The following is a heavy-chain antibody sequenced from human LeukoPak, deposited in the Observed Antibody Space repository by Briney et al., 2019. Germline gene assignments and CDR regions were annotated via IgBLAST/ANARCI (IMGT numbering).Heavy chain of an antibody. CDR3: AGGWDYFDTIGTYYDLDS. J-gene: IGHJ4*02. Sequence: GGSLRLSCAASGFTFSSYAMTWVRQAPGKGLEWISYIKSTGNIIHYADSVKGRFTISRDNAKNSLYLQMSSLRDDDTAVYYCAGGWDYFDTIGTYYDLDSWGQGTLVTVSS. D-gene: IGHD3-22*01. CDR1: GFTFSSYA. CDR2: IKSTGNII. V-gene: IGHV3-48*02.